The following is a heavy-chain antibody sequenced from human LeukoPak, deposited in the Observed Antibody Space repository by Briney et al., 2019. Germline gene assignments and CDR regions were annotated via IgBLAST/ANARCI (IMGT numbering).Heavy chain of an antibody. J-gene: IGHJ4*02. V-gene: IGHV3-23*01. D-gene: IGHD4-17*01. CDR2: INGGNDAT. Sequence: GGSLILSCAASGFTVFNYAMAWVSQAPGKGLEWVSAINGGNDATNYANSVKGRFTISRDNSKNTLYLQMNNLRAEDTAVYYCAKGILRRSFDYWGQGSLVTVAS. CDR3: AKGILRRSFDY. CDR1: GFTVFNYA.